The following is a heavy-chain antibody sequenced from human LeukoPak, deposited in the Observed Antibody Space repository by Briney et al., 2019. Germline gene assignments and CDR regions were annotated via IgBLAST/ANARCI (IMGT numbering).Heavy chain of an antibody. J-gene: IGHJ4*02. V-gene: IGHV1-3*04. Sequence: ASVKVSCKASGYTFTNCGISWVRQAPGQGLEWMAWINTGDGNTKYSQKFQGRVIITRDTFASTAYMELSSLRSEDTAVYYCARARREYSSGWYYYWGQGTLVTVSS. CDR2: INTGDGNT. D-gene: IGHD6-19*01. CDR1: GYTFTNCG. CDR3: ARARREYSSGWYYY.